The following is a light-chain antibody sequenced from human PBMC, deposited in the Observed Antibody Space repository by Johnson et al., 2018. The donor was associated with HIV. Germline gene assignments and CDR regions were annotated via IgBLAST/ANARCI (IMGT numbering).Light chain of an antibody. Sequence: QSVLTQPPSVSAAPGQKVTISCSGSSSNIGNNYVSWYQQLPGTAPKLLIYDNNKRPSGIPDRFSGSKSGTSATLGITGLQTGDEADYYCGTWDSSLSAGPLRVFGTGTKVTVL. J-gene: IGLJ1*01. CDR2: DNN. CDR1: SSNIGNNY. V-gene: IGLV1-51*01. CDR3: GTWDSSLSAGPLRV.